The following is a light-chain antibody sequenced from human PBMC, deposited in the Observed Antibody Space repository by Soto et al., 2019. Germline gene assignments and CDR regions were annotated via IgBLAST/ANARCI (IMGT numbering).Light chain of an antibody. CDR3: QQYGSSPIT. Sequence: EIALTQSPATLSLSPGERATLSCRASPSVPNYVAWYQQKPGQAPRLLISGASSRATGIPDRFSGSGSATDFTLTISRLEPEDFALYYCQQYGSSPITFGQGTRLEIK. V-gene: IGKV3-20*01. CDR2: GAS. J-gene: IGKJ5*01. CDR1: PSVPNY.